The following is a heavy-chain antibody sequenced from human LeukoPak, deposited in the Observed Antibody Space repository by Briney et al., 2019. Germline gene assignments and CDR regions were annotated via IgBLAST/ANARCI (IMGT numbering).Heavy chain of an antibody. CDR2: ISGSGGST. Sequence: GGSLRLSCAASGFTFSSYAMSWVRQAPGKGLEWVSAISGSGGSTYYADSVKGRFTISRDNAKNSLYLQMNSLRAEDTAVYYCVGRITMVRGVTLDYWGQGTLVTVSS. V-gene: IGHV3-23*01. CDR3: VGRITMVRGVTLDY. CDR1: GFTFSSYA. J-gene: IGHJ4*02. D-gene: IGHD3-10*01.